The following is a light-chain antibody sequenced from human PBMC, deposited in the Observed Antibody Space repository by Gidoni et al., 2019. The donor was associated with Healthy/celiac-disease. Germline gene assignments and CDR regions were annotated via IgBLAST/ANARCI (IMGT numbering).Light chain of an antibody. J-gene: IGKJ4*01. CDR1: QSVSSSY. Sequence: EIVLTQSPGTLSLSPAERATLSCRASQSVSSSYLAWYQQKPGQAPRLLIYGASSRATGIPDRFSGSGSGTDFTLTISRLEPEDFAVYYCQQYGSSLFTFGGXTKVEIK. CDR3: QQYGSSLFT. CDR2: GAS. V-gene: IGKV3-20*01.